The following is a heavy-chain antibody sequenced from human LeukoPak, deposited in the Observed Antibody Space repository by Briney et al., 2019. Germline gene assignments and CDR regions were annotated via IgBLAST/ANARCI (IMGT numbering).Heavy chain of an antibody. J-gene: IGHJ4*02. CDR3: ARQSASDYYDSSDSFDY. V-gene: IGHV4-39*01. Sequence: PSETLSLTCTVSGGSISSSNYYWGWIRQPPGKGLEWIGNIYYSGSTYYNPSLKSRVTISVDTSKNQFSLKPSSVTAADTAVYYCARQSASDYYDSSDSFDYWGQGTLVTVSS. CDR1: GGSISSSNYY. D-gene: IGHD3-22*01. CDR2: IYYSGST.